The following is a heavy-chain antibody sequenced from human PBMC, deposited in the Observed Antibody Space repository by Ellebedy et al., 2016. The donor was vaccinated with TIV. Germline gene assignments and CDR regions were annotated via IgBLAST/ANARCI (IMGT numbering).Heavy chain of an antibody. CDR1: GYTFTSYD. D-gene: IGHD5-18*01. J-gene: IGHJ4*02. Sequence: ASVKVSCKASGYTFTSYDINWVRQATGQGLEWMGWISAYNGNTNYAQKLQGRVTMTTDTSTSTAYMELRSLRSDDTAVYYCAREEDTAMVDYWGQGTLVTVSS. CDR3: AREEDTAMVDY. V-gene: IGHV1-18*01. CDR2: ISAYNGNT.